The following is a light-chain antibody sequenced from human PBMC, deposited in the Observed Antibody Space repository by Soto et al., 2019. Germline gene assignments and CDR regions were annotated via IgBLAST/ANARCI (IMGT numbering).Light chain of an antibody. CDR1: SSNIGSNY. Sequence: QPVLTQPPSASETPGQRVTISCSGSSSNIGSNYVYWYQQFPGTAPKLLIYRNNQRPSGVPDRFSGSKSGTSVSLAISGLRSEDEAAYYCATWDDSLSGWVFGGGTKLTVL. CDR3: ATWDDSLSGWV. J-gene: IGLJ3*02. CDR2: RNN. V-gene: IGLV1-47*01.